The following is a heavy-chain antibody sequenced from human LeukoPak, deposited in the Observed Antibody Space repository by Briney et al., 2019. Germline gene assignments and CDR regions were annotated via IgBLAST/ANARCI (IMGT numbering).Heavy chain of an antibody. V-gene: IGHV3-9*03. D-gene: IGHD5-18*01. CDR2: ISWNSGSI. Sequence: GRSLRLSCAASGFTFDDYAMHWVRQAPGKGLEWVSGISWNSGSIGYADSVEGRFTISRDNAKNSLYLQMNSLRAEDMALYYCAKGRRGYSYGHFDYWGQGTLVTVFS. J-gene: IGHJ4*02. CDR3: AKGRRGYSYGHFDY. CDR1: GFTFDDYA.